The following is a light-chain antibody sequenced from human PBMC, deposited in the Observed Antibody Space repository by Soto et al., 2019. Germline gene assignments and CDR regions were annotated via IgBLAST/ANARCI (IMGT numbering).Light chain of an antibody. J-gene: IGKJ1*01. Sequence: DIQMTQSPSTLSSSVGDRVTITCRTSQSINYWLAWYQQKPGKAPKLLVYEAFNLESGVPARFSGSGSGTDFTLTIHSLQPDDFATYSCQQYHSYPWTFGQGTKVAIK. CDR2: EAF. CDR1: QSINYW. V-gene: IGKV1-5*03. CDR3: QQYHSYPWT.